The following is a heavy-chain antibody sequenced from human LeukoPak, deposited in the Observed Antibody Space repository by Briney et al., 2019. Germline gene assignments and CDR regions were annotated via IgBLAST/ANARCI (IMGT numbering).Heavy chain of an antibody. V-gene: IGHV3-7*01. Sequence: PGGSLRLSCAASGFSFDTFCMTWVRQAPGKGLEWVASIREDGSEEYYVDSVKGQFTISRDNTKNSLFLQMNNLRVEDTAVYYCVRDYGFTGGWFGAPLDHWGQGTLVTVSS. J-gene: IGHJ4*02. D-gene: IGHD3-10*01. CDR2: IREDGSEE. CDR1: GFSFDTFC. CDR3: VRDYGFTGGWFGAPLDH.